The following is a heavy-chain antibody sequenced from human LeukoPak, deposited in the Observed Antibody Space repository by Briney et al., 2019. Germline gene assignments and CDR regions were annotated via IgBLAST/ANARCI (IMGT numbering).Heavy chain of an antibody. J-gene: IGHJ4*02. Sequence: TGGSLRLSCAASGFSFDDYAMHWVRQAPGKGLEWVSGISWNSGSTGYADSVKGRFTISRDNSKNTLYLQMNSLRAEDTAVYYCARAGSLTTVVTGPYYFDYWGQGTLVTVSS. CDR1: GFSFDDYA. CDR3: ARAGSLTTVVTGPYYFDY. V-gene: IGHV3-9*01. D-gene: IGHD4-23*01. CDR2: ISWNSGST.